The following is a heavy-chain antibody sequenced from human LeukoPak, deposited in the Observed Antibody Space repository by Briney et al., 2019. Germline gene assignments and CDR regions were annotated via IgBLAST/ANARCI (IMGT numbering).Heavy chain of an antibody. J-gene: IGHJ4*02. CDR1: GGSISSSSYY. V-gene: IGHV4-39*07. CDR2: IYYSGST. CDR3: ARVSPRYSYGRIDY. D-gene: IGHD5-18*01. Sequence: SETLSLTCTVSGGSISSSSYYWGWIRQPPGKGLEWIGSIYYSGSTYYNPSLKSRVTISVDTSKNQFSLKLSSVTAADTAVYYCARVSPRYSYGRIDYWGQGTLVTVSS.